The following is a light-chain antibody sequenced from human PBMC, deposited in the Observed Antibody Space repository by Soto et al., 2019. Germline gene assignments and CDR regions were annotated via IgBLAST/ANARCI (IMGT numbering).Light chain of an antibody. V-gene: IGKV3-11*01. CDR2: DAS. CDR3: QHRHN. J-gene: IGKJ3*01. Sequence: DIVLTQSPATLSLSPGERATLSCRASQSVSRDFAWYQQKPGQAPRLLIYDASIRATGIPARFSGSGSGTDFTLTINSLQPEDFAVYYCQHRHNFGPGTKV. CDR1: QSVSRD.